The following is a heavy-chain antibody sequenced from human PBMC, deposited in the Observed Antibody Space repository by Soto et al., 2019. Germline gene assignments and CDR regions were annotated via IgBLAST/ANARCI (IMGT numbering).Heavy chain of an antibody. Sequence: GESLKISCKGSGYSFTSYWIGWVRQMPGKGLEWMGIIYPGDSDTRYSPSFQGQVTISADKSISTAYLQWSSLKASDTAMYYCARGSFWSGYYTAHYYYYYGMDVWGQETTVTVSS. D-gene: IGHD3-3*01. V-gene: IGHV5-51*01. CDR1: GYSFTSYW. J-gene: IGHJ6*02. CDR2: IYPGDSDT. CDR3: ARGSFWSGYYTAHYYYYYGMDV.